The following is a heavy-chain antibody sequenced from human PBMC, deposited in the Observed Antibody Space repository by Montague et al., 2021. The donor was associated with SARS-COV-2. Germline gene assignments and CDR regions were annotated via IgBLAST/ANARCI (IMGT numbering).Heavy chain of an antibody. D-gene: IGHD1-26*01. J-gene: IGHJ3*02. CDR3: ARIWGATRGDAFDI. CDR1: GFPLSTSGIC. CDR2: XDWXSYK. V-gene: IGHV2-70*01. Sequence: PALVTPTPTFTLTCTFSGFPLSTSGICVGWIRQPPGKALEWLALXDWXSYKYYSTSLKTRLTISKDTSKNQVVLTMTNMDPVDTATYYCARIWGATRGDAFDIWGRGTMVTVSS.